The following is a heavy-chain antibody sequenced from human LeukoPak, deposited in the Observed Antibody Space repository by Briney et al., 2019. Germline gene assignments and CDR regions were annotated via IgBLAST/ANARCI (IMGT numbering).Heavy chain of an antibody. CDR2: IYPGDSET. D-gene: IGHD4-17*01. CDR3: ARRGGHYGDYVDI. Sequence: GAALQISCQASGCLFTSYWIGGVRQLPGRGLEWMGIIYPGDSETRYSPSFQAQFTISVDRSISTAYLQWSSLKASDSAMYYCARRGGHYGDYVDIWGQGTMVTVSS. V-gene: IGHV5-51*01. J-gene: IGHJ3*02. CDR1: GCLFTSYW.